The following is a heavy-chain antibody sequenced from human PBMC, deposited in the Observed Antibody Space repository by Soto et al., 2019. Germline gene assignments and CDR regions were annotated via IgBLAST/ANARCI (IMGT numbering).Heavy chain of an antibody. D-gene: IGHD1-26*01. CDR3: ARHHWRGSYHDY. CDR2: IYYSGST. J-gene: IGHJ4*02. V-gene: IGHV4-39*01. Sequence: SETLSLTCTVSGGSISSSSYYWGWIRQPPGKGLELIGSIYYSGSTYYNPSLKSRVTISVDTSKNQFSLKLRSVTAADTAVYYCARHHWRGSYHDYWGQGTLVTVSS. CDR1: GGSISSSSYY.